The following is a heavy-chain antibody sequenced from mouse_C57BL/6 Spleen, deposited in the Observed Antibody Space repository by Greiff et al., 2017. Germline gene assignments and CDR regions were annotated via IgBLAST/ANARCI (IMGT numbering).Heavy chain of an antibody. V-gene: IGHV1-85*01. Sequence: QVQLQQSGPELVKPGASVKLSCKASGYTFTSYDINWVKQRPGQGLEWIGWIYPRDGRTKYNEKFKGKATLTVDPSSSTAYMELHSLTSADSAVYFGANSIYSSFAYWGQGTLVTVSA. D-gene: IGHD2-1*01. CDR1: GYTFTSYD. J-gene: IGHJ3*01. CDR3: ANSIYSSFAY. CDR2: IYPRDGRT.